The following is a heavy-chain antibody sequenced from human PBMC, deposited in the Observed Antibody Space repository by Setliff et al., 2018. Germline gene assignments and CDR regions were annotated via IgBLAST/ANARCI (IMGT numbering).Heavy chain of an antibody. J-gene: IGHJ6*03. CDR2: ISAYNGNT. CDR1: GYTFTSYG. Sequence: ASVKVSCKASGYTFTSYGISWVRQAPGQGLEWMGWISAYNGNTNYAQKLQGRVTMTTDTSTSTAYMELRSLRSDDTAIYFCARSAIRGTTKKYYYYMDVWGKGTTVTVSS. V-gene: IGHV1-18*01. CDR3: ARSAIRGTTKKYYYYMDV. D-gene: IGHD1-7*01.